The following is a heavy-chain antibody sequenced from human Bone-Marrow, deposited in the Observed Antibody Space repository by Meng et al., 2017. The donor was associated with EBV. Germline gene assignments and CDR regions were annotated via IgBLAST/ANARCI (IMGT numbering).Heavy chain of an antibody. CDR2: INPKTGDS. CDR1: GYTFIGSF. J-gene: IGHJ4*02. D-gene: IGHD5-18*01. Sequence: QVQLVQSEDEMKQSGASVRVSCKASGYTFIGSFMHWVRESPGQGLEWVGRINPKTGDSDLSPKFRGRVSLTRDTSTGTAYMDFSSLQSADTAVYFCATPLETTMAPDHWGQGTLVTVSS. CDR3: ATPLETTMAPDH. V-gene: IGHV1-2*06.